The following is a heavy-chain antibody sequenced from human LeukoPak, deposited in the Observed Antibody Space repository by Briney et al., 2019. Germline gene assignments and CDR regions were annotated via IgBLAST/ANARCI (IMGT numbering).Heavy chain of an antibody. D-gene: IGHD2-15*01. CDR1: GGSFSGYY. CDR3: ARGHYYCSGGSCYSYYFGY. Sequence: ASETLSLTCAVYGGSFSGYYWSWIRQPPGKGLEWIREINHSGSTNYNPSLKSRVTISVDTSKNQFSLKLSSVTAADTAVYYCARGHYYCSGGSCYSYYFGYWGQGTLVTVSS. V-gene: IGHV4-34*01. J-gene: IGHJ4*02. CDR2: INHSGST.